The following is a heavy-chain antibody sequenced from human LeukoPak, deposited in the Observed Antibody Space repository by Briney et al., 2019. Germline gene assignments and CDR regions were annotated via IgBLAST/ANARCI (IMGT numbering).Heavy chain of an antibody. V-gene: IGHV1-69*06. J-gene: IGHJ5*02. CDR2: IIPIFGTA. Sequence: GSSVKVSCKASGGTFSSYAISWVRQAPGQGLEWMGGIIPIFGTANYAQKFQGGVTITADKSTSTAYMELSSLRSEDTAVYYCAREGYCSGGSCYSRWFDPWGQGTLVTASS. D-gene: IGHD2-15*01. CDR3: AREGYCSGGSCYSRWFDP. CDR1: GGTFSSYA.